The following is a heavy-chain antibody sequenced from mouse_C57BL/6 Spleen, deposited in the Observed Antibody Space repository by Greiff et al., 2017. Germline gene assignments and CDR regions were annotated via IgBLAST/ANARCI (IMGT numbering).Heavy chain of an antibody. CDR1: GFNIKDYY. V-gene: IGHV14-2*01. CDR2: IDPEDGET. D-gene: IGHD1-1*01. J-gene: IGHJ4*01. CDR3: ASYYGGSDENYAMDD. Sequence: VQLKESGAELVKPGASVKLSCTASGFNIKDYYMHWVKQRTEHGLEWIGRIDPEDGETKYAPKFQGKATITADPSSNTAYLQLSSLTSEDTAVDYGASYYGGSDENYAMDDWGQGTSVTVSS.